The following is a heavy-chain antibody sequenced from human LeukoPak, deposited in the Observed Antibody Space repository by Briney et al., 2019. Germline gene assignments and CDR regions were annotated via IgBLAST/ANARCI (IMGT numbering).Heavy chain of an antibody. CDR3: ARGRYYYGSGSYPFDP. D-gene: IGHD3-10*01. Sequence: ASVKVSCKASGYTFTGYYMHWVRQAPGQGLEWMGWINPNSGGTNYAQKFQGRVTMTRNTSISTAYMELSSLRSEDTAVYYCARGRYYYGSGSYPFDPWGQGTLVTVSS. CDR2: INPNSGGT. CDR1: GYTFTGYY. V-gene: IGHV1-2*02. J-gene: IGHJ5*02.